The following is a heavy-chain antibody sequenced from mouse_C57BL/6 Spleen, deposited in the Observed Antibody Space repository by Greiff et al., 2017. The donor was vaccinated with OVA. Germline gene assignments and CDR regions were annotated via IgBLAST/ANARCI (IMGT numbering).Heavy chain of an antibody. D-gene: IGHD3-3*01. CDR1: GYTFTSYW. CDR3: ARRAGTGAMDY. J-gene: IGHJ4*01. V-gene: IGHV1-55*01. Sequence: VKLVESGAELVKPGASVKMSCKASGYTFTSYWITWVKQRPGQGLEWIGDIYPGSGSTNYNEKFKSKATLTVDTSSSTAYMQLSSLTSEDSAVYYCARRAGTGAMDYWGQGTSVTVSS. CDR2: IYPGSGST.